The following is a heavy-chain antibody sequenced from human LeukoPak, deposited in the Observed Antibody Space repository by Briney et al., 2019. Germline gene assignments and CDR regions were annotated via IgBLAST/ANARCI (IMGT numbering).Heavy chain of an antibody. CDR1: GGTFSSYA. V-gene: IGHV1-69*05. CDR2: IIPIFGTA. CDR3: ARTGTYYYYYMDV. D-gene: IGHD1-14*01. Sequence: GSSVKVSCKASGGTFSSYAISWVRQAPGQGLEWMGGIIPIFGTANYAQKFQGRVTMTRNTSISTAYMELSSLRSEDTAVYYCARTGTYYYYYMDVWGKGTTVTISS. J-gene: IGHJ6*03.